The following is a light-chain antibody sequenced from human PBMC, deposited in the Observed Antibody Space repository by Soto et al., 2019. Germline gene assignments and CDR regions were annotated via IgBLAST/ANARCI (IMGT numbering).Light chain of an antibody. CDR1: SSDIGGYNY. CDR3: SSYTSTSALGVV. J-gene: IGLJ2*01. CDR2: DII. Sequence: QSVLTQPASVSGSPGQSITISCTGTSSDIGGYNYVSWYQLHPGKVPKLIIYDIINRPSGVSNRFSGSKSGNTASLTIPGLQAEDEADYYCSSYTSTSALGVVFGGGTKLTVL. V-gene: IGLV2-14*01.